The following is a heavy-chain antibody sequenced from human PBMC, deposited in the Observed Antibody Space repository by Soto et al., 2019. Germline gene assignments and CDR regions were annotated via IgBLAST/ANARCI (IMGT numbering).Heavy chain of an antibody. CDR1: GYPFTSYY. CDR2: INPGSGST. Sequence: QVQLVQSGAEVKKPGASVKVSCKASGYPFTSYYIHWVRQAPGHGLEWMGTINPGSGSTSTAQKFQGRVTMTRDTSAHTVYMEMSSVSSEDTAVYYCARRRCTGGSCYVDYWGQGTLVAVSS. CDR3: ARRRCTGGSCYVDY. V-gene: IGHV1-46*01. J-gene: IGHJ4*02. D-gene: IGHD2-15*01.